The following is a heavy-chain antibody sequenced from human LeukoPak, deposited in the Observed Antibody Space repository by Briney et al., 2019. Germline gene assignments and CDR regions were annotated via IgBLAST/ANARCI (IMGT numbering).Heavy chain of an antibody. CDR3: ARDSSGYYSPRDYYYMDV. CDR2: IRYDGSNK. D-gene: IGHD3-22*01. CDR1: EFTFSNYG. V-gene: IGHV3-30*02. J-gene: IGHJ6*03. Sequence: PGGSLRLSCTASEFTFSNYGMHWVRQAPGKGLEWVAFIRYDGSNKYYADSVKGRFTISRDNSKNTLYLQMNSLRAEDTAVYYCARDSSGYYSPRDYYYMDVWGKGTTVTISS.